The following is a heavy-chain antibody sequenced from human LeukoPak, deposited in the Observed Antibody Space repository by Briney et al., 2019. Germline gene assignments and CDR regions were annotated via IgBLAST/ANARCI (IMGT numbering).Heavy chain of an antibody. CDR2: IYYSGST. V-gene: IGHV4-31*03. Sequence: SETLSLTCTVSGGSISSGGYYWSWIRQHPGKGLEWIGYIYYSGSTYYNPSLKSRVTISVDTSKNQFSLKLSSVTAADTAVYYCARERVGATYYGMDVWGQGTTVTVSS. J-gene: IGHJ6*02. CDR1: GGSISSGGYY. D-gene: IGHD1-26*01. CDR3: ARERVGATYYGMDV.